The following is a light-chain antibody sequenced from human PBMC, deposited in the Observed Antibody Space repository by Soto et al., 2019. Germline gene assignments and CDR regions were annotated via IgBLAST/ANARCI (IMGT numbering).Light chain of an antibody. CDR3: QHRGDWPPIT. CDR1: QSVSNY. Sequence: DIVLTQSPDTLSLSPGERATLSCRASQSVSNYLGWYQQKPGQAPRLLIYGASTRATGIPARFSGSGSGTDFTLIISSLEPEDFAVYYCQHRGDWPPITFGQGTRLEI. V-gene: IGKV3-11*01. J-gene: IGKJ5*01. CDR2: GAS.